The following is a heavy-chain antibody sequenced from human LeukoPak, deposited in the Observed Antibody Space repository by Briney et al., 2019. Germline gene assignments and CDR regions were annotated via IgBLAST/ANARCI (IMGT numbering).Heavy chain of an antibody. CDR1: GGSISSGDYY. V-gene: IGHV4-30-4*01. J-gene: IGHJ4*02. Sequence: SQTLSLTCTVSGGSISSGDYYWSWIRQPPGKGLEWIGYIYYSGSTYYNPSLKSRVTISVDTSKNQFSLKLRSVTAADTAVYYCARVGQQWPHYYFDYWGQGTLVTVSS. CDR3: ARVGQQWPHYYFDY. CDR2: IYYSGST. D-gene: IGHD6-19*01.